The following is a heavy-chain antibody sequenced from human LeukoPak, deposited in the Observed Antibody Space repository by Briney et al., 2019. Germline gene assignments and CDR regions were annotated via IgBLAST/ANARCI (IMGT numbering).Heavy chain of an antibody. CDR3: ARNLTTVVTPGAKYNYFDP. D-gene: IGHD4-23*01. J-gene: IGHJ5*02. Sequence: SETLSLTCTVSGGSISSSSYYWDWIRQPPGKGLELIGTIYYSGSTYYNPSLKSRVTISVDTSKNQFSLKLTSVTAADTAVYYCARNLTTVVTPGAKYNYFDPWGQGTLDTVSS. CDR1: GGSISSSSYY. V-gene: IGHV4-39*01. CDR2: IYYSGST.